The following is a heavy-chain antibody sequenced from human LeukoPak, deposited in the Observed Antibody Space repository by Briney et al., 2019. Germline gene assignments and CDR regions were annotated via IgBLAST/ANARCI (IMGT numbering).Heavy chain of an antibody. CDR3: ARVGSSGWYSDY. CDR1: GFTFSSYA. CDR2: ISGSGGST. Sequence: GGSLRLPCAASGFTFSSYAMSWVRQAPGKGLEWVSAISGSGGSTYYADSVKGRFTISRDNAKNSLYLQMNSLRAEDTALYYCARVGSSGWYSDYWGQGTLVTVSS. V-gene: IGHV3-23*01. D-gene: IGHD6-19*01. J-gene: IGHJ4*02.